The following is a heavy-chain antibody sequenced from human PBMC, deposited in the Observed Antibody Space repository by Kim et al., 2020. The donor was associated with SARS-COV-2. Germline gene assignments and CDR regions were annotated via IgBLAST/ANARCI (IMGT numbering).Heavy chain of an antibody. V-gene: IGHV4-4*07. CDR3: ARNYYYDSSGYAFDY. D-gene: IGHD3-22*01. Sequence: PPLKSRVTLSVDTSKNQFSLKLSSVTAADTAVYYCARNYYYDSSGYAFDYWGQGTLVTVSS. J-gene: IGHJ4*02.